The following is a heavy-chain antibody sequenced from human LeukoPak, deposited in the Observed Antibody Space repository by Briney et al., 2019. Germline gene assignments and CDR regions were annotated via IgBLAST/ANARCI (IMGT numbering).Heavy chain of an antibody. V-gene: IGHV3-74*01. CDR1: GFILSREW. Sequence: GGSLRLSCAASGFILSREWMHWVRQAPGKGLVWVSRLYSDGGRTNYADSVDGRFTISSDNAKNTLYLQMNSLRAEDTAVYYCARGDYYGSPKVVAAWGQGTLVTVSS. J-gene: IGHJ5*02. CDR2: LYSDGGRT. D-gene: IGHD3-10*01. CDR3: ARGDYYGSPKVVAA.